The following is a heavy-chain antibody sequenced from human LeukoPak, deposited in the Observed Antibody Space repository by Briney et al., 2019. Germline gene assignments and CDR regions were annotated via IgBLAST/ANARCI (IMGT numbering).Heavy chain of an antibody. CDR2: ISSSGSTI. V-gene: IGHV3-48*03. CDR3: AELGITMIGGV. CDR1: GFTFNNYN. J-gene: IGHJ6*04. Sequence: GGSLRLSCAASGFTFNNYNMNWVRQAPGKGLEWVSYISSSGSTIYYADSVKGRFTISRDNAKNSLYLQMNSLRAEDTAVYYCAELGITMIGGVWGKGTTVTISS. D-gene: IGHD3-10*02.